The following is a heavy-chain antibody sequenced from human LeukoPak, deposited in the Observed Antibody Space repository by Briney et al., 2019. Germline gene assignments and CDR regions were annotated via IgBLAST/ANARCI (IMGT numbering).Heavy chain of an antibody. J-gene: IGHJ4*02. CDR2: IKSDGSST. CDR1: GFTFRSYW. D-gene: IGHD3-22*01. Sequence: GGSLRLSCAASGFTFRSYWMPWVRQAPGKGLVWVSRIKSDGSSTIYADSVKGRFTISRDNAKNTLYLQMNSLRAEDTAVYYCTRTYYYDSIDYFDYWGQGALVTVFS. V-gene: IGHV3-74*01. CDR3: TRTYYYDSIDYFDY.